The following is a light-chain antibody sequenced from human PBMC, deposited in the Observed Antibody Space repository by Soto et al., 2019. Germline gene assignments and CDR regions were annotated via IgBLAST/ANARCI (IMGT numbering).Light chain of an antibody. CDR2: DVN. Sequence: QSALTQAASVSGSPGQSITISCTGTSSDVGAYNYVSWYQQHPGKAPKLIVYDVNIRPSGVSNRFSGSKSGNTASLTISGLQAEDEADYYCSAYTTTSTVIFGGGTKLTAL. CDR3: SAYTTTSTVI. CDR1: SSDVGAYNY. J-gene: IGLJ2*01. V-gene: IGLV2-14*01.